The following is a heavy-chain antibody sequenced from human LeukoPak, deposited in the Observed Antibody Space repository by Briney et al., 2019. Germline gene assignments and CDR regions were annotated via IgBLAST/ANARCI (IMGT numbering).Heavy chain of an antibody. D-gene: IGHD5-18*01. CDR3: ARYGSVVDTAIFDY. CDR2: INAGNGNT. CDR1: GYTFTSYA. J-gene: IGHJ4*02. V-gene: IGHV1-3*01. Sequence: ASVKVSCKASGYTFTSYAMHWMRQAPGQRLEWMGWINAGNGNTKYSQKFQGRVTTTRDTSASTAYMELSSLRSEDTAVYYCARYGSVVDTAIFDYWGQGTLVTVSS.